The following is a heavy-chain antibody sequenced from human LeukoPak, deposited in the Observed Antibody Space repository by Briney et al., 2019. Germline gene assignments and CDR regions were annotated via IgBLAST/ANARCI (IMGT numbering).Heavy chain of an antibody. CDR3: ARVRSAAAVDY. Sequence: GGSLRLSCAASGLTFSSYWMHWVRNAPGRGLVWVSRINNDGSSTSYADSVKGRFTISRDNAKNTLHLQMNSLRAEDTAVYYCARVRSAAAVDYWGQGTLVTVSS. CDR2: INNDGSST. V-gene: IGHV3-74*01. CDR1: GLTFSSYW. J-gene: IGHJ4*02.